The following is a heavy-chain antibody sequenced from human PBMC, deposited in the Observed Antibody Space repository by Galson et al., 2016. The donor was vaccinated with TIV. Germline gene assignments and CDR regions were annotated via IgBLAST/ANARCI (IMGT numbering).Heavy chain of an antibody. D-gene: IGHD2-15*01. V-gene: IGHV3-21*01. CDR3: AREGYCSGVTCYSAYYGMDV. CDR1: GFTFSSYR. Sequence: SLRLSCAASGFTFSSYRMNWVRQAPGKWLEWVSSITSSGNHIYYADSLKGRLTISRDNARNSLYLQMNSLRAEDTAVYYCAREGYCSGVTCYSAYYGMDVWGQGTTVTVSS. J-gene: IGHJ6*02. CDR2: ITSSGNHI.